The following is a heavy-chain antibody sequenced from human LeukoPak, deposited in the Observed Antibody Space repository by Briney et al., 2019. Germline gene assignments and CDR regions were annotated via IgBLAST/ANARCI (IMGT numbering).Heavy chain of an antibody. J-gene: IGHJ5*02. CDR1: GGSFSGYY. V-gene: IGHV4-34*01. D-gene: IGHD6-6*01. CDR2: INHSGST. Sequence: SETLSLTCAVYGGSFSGYYWSWIRQPPGKGLEWIGEINHSGSTNYNPSLKSRVTISVDTSKNQFSLKLSSVTAADTAVYYCARDRSIAARPGWFDPWGQGTLVTVSS. CDR3: ARDRSIAARPGWFDP.